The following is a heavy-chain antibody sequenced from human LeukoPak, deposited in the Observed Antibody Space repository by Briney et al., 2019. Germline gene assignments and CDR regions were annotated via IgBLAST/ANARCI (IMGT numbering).Heavy chain of an antibody. CDR3: ARVGITMIVVVIPDGWFDP. CDR1: GGSISSSRYY. D-gene: IGHD3-22*01. J-gene: IGHJ5*02. V-gene: IGHV4-39*01. CDR2: IYYSGST. Sequence: PSETLSLTCTVSGGSISSSRYYWGWIRQPPGKGLEWIGSIYYSGSTYYNPSLKSRVTISVDTSKNQFSLKLSSVTAADTAVYYCARVGITMIVVVIPDGWFDPWGQGTLVTVSS.